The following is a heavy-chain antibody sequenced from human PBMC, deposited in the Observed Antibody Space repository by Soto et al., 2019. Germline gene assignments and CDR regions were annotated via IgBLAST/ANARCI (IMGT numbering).Heavy chain of an antibody. Sequence: EVQLVESGGGLVQPGGSLRLSCAASGVTFSTYWMSWVRQAPGKGLEWVANIKEDGSAKSYVDSVKGRFTLSRDNAKNALDLQMNSLRAADTTVYHCARDRGRGVECFGTCYTTYFDPWGQGTLVTVSS. D-gene: IGHD2-15*01. J-gene: IGHJ5*02. CDR1: GVTFSTYW. CDR3: ARDRGRGVECFGTCYTTYFDP. V-gene: IGHV3-7*01. CDR2: IKEDGSAK.